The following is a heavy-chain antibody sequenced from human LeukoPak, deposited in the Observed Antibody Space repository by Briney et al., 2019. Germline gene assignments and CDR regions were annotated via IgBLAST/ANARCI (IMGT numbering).Heavy chain of an antibody. Sequence: PGGSLRLSCAASGFTVSSNCMSWVRQAPGKGLEWVSVIYSGGSTYYADSVKGRFTISRDNSKNTLYLQMNSLRAEDTAVYYCARDYECSGGSCYSDYWGQGTLVTVSS. CDR1: GFTVSSNC. CDR3: ARDYECSGGSCYSDY. V-gene: IGHV3-66*01. D-gene: IGHD2-15*01. J-gene: IGHJ4*02. CDR2: IYSGGST.